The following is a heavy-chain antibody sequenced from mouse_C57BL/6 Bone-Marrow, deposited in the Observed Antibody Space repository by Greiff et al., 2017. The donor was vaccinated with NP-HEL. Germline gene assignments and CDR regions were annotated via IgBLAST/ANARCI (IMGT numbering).Heavy chain of an antibody. Sequence: EVMLVESGGGLVKPGGSLKLSCAASGFTFSSYAMSWVRQTPEKRLEWVATISDGGSYTYYPDNVKGRFTISRDNAKNNLYLQMSHLKSEDTAMYYCARDCWFAYWGQGTLVTVSA. J-gene: IGHJ3*01. CDR1: GFTFSSYA. V-gene: IGHV5-4*01. CDR3: ARDCWFAY. CDR2: ISDGGSYT.